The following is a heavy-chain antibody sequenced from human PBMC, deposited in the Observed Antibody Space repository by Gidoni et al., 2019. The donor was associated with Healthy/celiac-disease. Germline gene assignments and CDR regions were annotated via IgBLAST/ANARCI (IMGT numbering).Heavy chain of an antibody. Sequence: QVQLVESGGGVVQPGRSLRLYCAAYGFTFSSYGMHWVRQAPGKGLEWVAVISYDGSNKYYADSVKCRFTISRDNSKNTLYLQMNILRAEDTAVYYCSSPDRDGYNLGDYWGQGTLVTVSS. CDR3: SSPDRDGYNLGDY. V-gene: IGHV3-30*03. J-gene: IGHJ4*02. D-gene: IGHD5-12*01. CDR1: GFTFSSYG. CDR2: ISYDGSNK.